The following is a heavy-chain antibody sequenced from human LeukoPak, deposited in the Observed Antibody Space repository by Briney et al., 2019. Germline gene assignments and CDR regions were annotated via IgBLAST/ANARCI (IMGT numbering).Heavy chain of an antibody. D-gene: IGHD3-10*01. J-gene: IGHJ4*02. CDR3: ARSRRFGELFL. Sequence: SETLSLTXAVYGGSFSGYYWSWIRQPPGKGLEWIGEINHSGSTNYNPSLKSRVTISVDTSKNQFSLKLSSVTAADTAVYYCARSRRFGELFLWGQGTLVTVSS. CDR2: INHSGST. CDR1: GGSFSGYY. V-gene: IGHV4-34*01.